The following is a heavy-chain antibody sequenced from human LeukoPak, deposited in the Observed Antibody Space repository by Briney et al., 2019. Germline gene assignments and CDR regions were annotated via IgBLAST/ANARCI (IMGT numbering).Heavy chain of an antibody. CDR2: IRYDGSNK. CDR1: GFTFSSYS. J-gene: IGHJ4*02. D-gene: IGHD6-6*01. CDR3: AKNPISSSSLPFPDY. V-gene: IGHV3-30*02. Sequence: GGSLRLSCAASGFTFSSYSMNRVRQAPGKGLEWVAFIRYDGSNKYYADSVKGRFTISRDNSKNTLYLQMNSLRAEDTAVYYCAKNPISSSSLPFPDYWGQGTLVTVSS.